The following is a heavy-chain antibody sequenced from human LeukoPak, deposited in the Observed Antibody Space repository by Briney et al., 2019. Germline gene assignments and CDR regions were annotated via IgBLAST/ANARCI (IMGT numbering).Heavy chain of an antibody. CDR1: GGSISSSSYY. V-gene: IGHV4-39*07. CDR3: ARDGPKVEWSQVDY. J-gene: IGHJ4*02. D-gene: IGHD2-8*01. Sequence: PSETLSLTCTVSGGSISSSSYYWGWIRQPPGKGLEWIGSIYYSGSTYYNPSLKSRVTISVDTSKNQFSLKLSSVTAADTAVYYCARDGPKVEWSQVDYWGQGTLVTVSS. CDR2: IYYSGST.